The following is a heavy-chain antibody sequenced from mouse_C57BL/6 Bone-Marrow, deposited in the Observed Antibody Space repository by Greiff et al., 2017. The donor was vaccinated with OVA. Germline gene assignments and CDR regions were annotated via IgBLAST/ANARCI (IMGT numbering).Heavy chain of an antibody. V-gene: IGHV1-69*01. CDR1: GYTFTSYW. CDR3: AREGSSGLAYYAMDY. D-gene: IGHD3-2*02. J-gene: IGHJ4*01. CDR2: IDPSDSYT. Sequence: QVQLQQPGAELVMPGASVKLSCKASGYTFTSYWMHWVKQRPGQGLEWIGEIDPSDSYTNYNQKFKGKSTLTVDKSSSTAYMQLSSLTSEDSAVYYCAREGSSGLAYYAMDYWGQGTSVTVSS.